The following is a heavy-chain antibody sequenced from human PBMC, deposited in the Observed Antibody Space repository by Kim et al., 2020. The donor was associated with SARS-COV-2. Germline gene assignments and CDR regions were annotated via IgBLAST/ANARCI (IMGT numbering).Heavy chain of an antibody. CDR3: ARSGQQPF. J-gene: IGHJ6*02. CDR2: DGGST. Sequence: DGGSTNYAGSVKGRFTISRDNARNTLYLQMNSLTPEDTAVYYCARSGQQPFWGQGTTVTVSS. D-gene: IGHD6-13*01. V-gene: IGHV3-74*01.